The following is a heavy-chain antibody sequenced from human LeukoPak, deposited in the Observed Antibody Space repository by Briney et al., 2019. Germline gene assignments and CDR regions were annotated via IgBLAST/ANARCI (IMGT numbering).Heavy chain of an antibody. D-gene: IGHD6-6*01. CDR3: ARATYSGSHYFDY. Sequence: ASVKVSCKASGYTFTVYYMHWVRQAPGQGLEWMGWINPNSGGTNYAQRFQGRVTMTRDTSISTAYMELSGLRSDDTAVYYCARATYSGSHYFDYWGQGTLVTVSS. V-gene: IGHV1-2*02. J-gene: IGHJ4*02. CDR1: GYTFTVYY. CDR2: INPNSGGT.